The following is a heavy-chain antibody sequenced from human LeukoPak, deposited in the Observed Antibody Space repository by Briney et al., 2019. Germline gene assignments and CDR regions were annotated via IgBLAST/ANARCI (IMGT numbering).Heavy chain of an antibody. D-gene: IGHD1-26*01. CDR3: ARESGSYPDY. V-gene: IGHV3-48*03. CDR2: ISSSGSTI. J-gene: IGHJ4*02. CDR1: GFTFSSYE. Sequence: TGGSLRLSCAASGFTFSSYEMNWVRQAPGKGLEWVSYISSSGSTIYYADSVKGRFTISRDNAKNSLYLQMNSLRAEDTAVYYCARESGSYPDYWGQGTLVTVSS.